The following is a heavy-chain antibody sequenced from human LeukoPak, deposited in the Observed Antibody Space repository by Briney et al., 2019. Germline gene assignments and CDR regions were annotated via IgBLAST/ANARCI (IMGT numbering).Heavy chain of an antibody. CDR1: GFTFDDYA. D-gene: IGHD3-22*01. CDR3: ARDQGGSSGYYSDY. Sequence: GGSLRLSCAASGFTFDDYAMHWVRQAPGKGLEWVSGISWNSGSIGYADSVKGRFTISRDNAKNSLYLQMNSLRAEDTAVYYCARDQGGSSGYYSDYWGQGTLVTVSS. J-gene: IGHJ4*02. CDR2: ISWNSGSI. V-gene: IGHV3-9*01.